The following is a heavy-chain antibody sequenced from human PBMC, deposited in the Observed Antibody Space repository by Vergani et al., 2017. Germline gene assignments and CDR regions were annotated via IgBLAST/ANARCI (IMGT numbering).Heavy chain of an antibody. CDR2: ISWNSGSI. V-gene: IGHV3-9*01. CDR3: ARGWGGSGTGRDLNNWFDP. Sequence: EVQLVESGGGLVQPGRSLRLSCAASGFTFDDYAMHWVRQAPGKGLEWVSGISWNSGSIGYADSVKGRFTISRDNAKNSLYLQMNSLRAEDTALYYCARGWGGSGTGRDLNNWFDPWGQGTLVTVSS. J-gene: IGHJ5*02. CDR1: GFTFDDYA. D-gene: IGHD3-10*01.